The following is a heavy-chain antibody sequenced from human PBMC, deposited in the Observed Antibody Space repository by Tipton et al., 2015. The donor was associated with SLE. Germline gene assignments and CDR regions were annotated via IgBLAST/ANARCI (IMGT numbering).Heavy chain of an antibody. D-gene: IGHD6-19*01. J-gene: IGHJ4*02. CDR1: GGSISSYY. V-gene: IGHV4-39*07. CDR3: ARAQSIAVADYFDY. Sequence: TLSLTCTVSGGSISSYYWGWIRQPPGKGLEWIGNIYYSGSTYYNPSLKSRVTISVDTSKNQFSLKLRSVTAADTAVYYCARAQSIAVADYFDYWGQGTLVTVSS. CDR2: IYYSGST.